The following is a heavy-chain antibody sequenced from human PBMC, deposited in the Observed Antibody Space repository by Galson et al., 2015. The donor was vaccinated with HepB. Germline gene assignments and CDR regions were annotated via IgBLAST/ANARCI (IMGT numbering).Heavy chain of an antibody. CDR2: ISGSGGST. V-gene: IGHV3-23*01. CDR3: AKDLGYSSSWYGSSRVDWFDP. CDR1: GFTFSGYA. Sequence: SLRLSCAASGFTFSGYAMSWVRQAPGKGLEWVSAISGSGGSTYYADSVKGRFTISRDNSKNTLYLQMNSLRAEDTAVYYCAKDLGYSSSWYGSSRVDWFDPWGQGTLVTVSS. D-gene: IGHD6-13*01. J-gene: IGHJ5*02.